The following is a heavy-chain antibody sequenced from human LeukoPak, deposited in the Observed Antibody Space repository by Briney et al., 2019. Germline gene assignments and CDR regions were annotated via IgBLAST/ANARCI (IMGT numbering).Heavy chain of an antibody. Sequence: SETLSLTCNVSGDSITSDNYYWTWIRQPAGKRLEWIGHIYTSGSTNYNPSLKSRVTISRDTSKNQFSLKLSSVTAADTAVYYCARASSWHSFGWTSWKYYFDHWGQGTLVTVSS. CDR1: GDSITSDNYY. J-gene: IGHJ4*02. V-gene: IGHV4-61*09. D-gene: IGHD3/OR15-3a*01. CDR2: IYTSGST. CDR3: ARASSWHSFGWTSWKYYFDH.